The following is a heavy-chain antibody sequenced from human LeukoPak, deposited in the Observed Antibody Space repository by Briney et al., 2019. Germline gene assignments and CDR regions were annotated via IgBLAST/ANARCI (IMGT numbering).Heavy chain of an antibody. CDR1: GGSISSYY. J-gene: IGHJ6*03. D-gene: IGHD3-10*01. CDR2: IYYSGST. V-gene: IGHV4-59*01. CDR3: ARGFYGSGSYSPPYYYMDV. Sequence: SETLSLTCTVSGGSISSYYWSWIRQPPGKGLEYIGYIYYSGSTNYNPSLKSRVTISVDTSKNQFSLKLSSVTAADTAVYYCARGFYGSGSYSPPYYYMDVWGKGTTVTISS.